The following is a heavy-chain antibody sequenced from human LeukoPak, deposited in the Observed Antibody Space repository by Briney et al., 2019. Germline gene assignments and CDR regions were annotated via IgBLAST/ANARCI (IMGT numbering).Heavy chain of an antibody. J-gene: IGHJ4*02. CDR1: GGSISSGSYY. V-gene: IGHV4-61*02. Sequence: SETLSLTCTVSGGSISSGSYYWSWIRQPAGKGLEWIVRIYTSGSTNYNPSLKSRVTISLDTSKNQFSLRLNSVTAADTAVYYCARDRDGYNFRFDYWGQGTLVTVSS. D-gene: IGHD5-24*01. CDR2: IYTSGST. CDR3: ARDRDGYNFRFDY.